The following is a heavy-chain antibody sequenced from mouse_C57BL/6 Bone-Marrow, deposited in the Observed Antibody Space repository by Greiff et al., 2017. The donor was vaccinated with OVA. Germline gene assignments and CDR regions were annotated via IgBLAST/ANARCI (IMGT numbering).Heavy chain of an antibody. V-gene: IGHV1-15*01. Sequence: QVQLKQSGAELVRPGASVTLSCKASGYTFTDYEMHWVKQPPVHGLEWIGAIAPETGGTAYNQKFKGKAILTADKSSSTAYMELRSLTSEDSAVYYCTRGYSNYYAMDYWGQGTSVTVSS. J-gene: IGHJ4*01. CDR3: TRGYSNYYAMDY. CDR2: IAPETGGT. CDR1: GYTFTDYE. D-gene: IGHD2-5*01.